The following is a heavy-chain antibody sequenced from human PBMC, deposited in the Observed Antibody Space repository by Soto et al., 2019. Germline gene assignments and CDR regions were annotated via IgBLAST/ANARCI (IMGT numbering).Heavy chain of an antibody. Sequence: ASVKGSWKVAGYAITVLSMHWVRQAPGKGLEWMGGFDPEDGETIYAQKFQGRVTMTEDTSTDTAYMELSSLRSEDTAVYYCVGEYYDFWSGYYLLDYWGQGTLVTVSS. CDR2: FDPEDGET. D-gene: IGHD3-3*01. V-gene: IGHV1-24*01. CDR3: VGEYYDFWSGYYLLDY. J-gene: IGHJ4*02. CDR1: GYAITVLS.